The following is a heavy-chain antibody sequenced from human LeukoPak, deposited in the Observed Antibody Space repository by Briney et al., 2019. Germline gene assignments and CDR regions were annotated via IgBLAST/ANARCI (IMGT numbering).Heavy chain of an antibody. J-gene: IGHJ4*02. CDR3: ARDISGYDGY. CDR1: GFTVSSNY. D-gene: IGHD5-12*01. Sequence: GGSLRLSCAASGFTVSSNYMSWVRQAPGKGLEWVSSISSSSSHIYYTDSVKGRFTISRDNAKNSLYLQMNTLRADDTAVYFCARDISGYDGYWGQGTLVTVSS. V-gene: IGHV3-21*01. CDR2: ISSSSSHI.